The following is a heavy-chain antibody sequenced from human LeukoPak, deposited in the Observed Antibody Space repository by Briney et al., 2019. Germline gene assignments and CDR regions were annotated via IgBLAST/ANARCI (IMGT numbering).Heavy chain of an antibody. CDR2: ISYDGSNK. V-gene: IGHV3-30*18. CDR1: GFILSGYG. D-gene: IGHD1-26*01. CDR3: AKDQGGSWTFDI. J-gene: IGHJ3*02. Sequence: GGSLRLSCAASGFILSGYGMHWVRQAPGKGLEWVAVISYDGSNKYYADSVKGRFTISRDNSKNTLYLQMNSLRAEDTAVYYCAKDQGGSWTFDIWGQGTMVTVSS.